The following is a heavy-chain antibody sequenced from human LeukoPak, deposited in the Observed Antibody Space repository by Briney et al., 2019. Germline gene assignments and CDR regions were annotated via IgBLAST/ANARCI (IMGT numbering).Heavy chain of an antibody. CDR3: ARGGSGATFDI. CDR2: INPNSGGT. D-gene: IGHD1-26*01. Sequence: ASVKVSCTASGYTFTGYYMHWVRQAPGQGLEWMGRINPNSGGTNYAQKFQGRVTMTRDTSISTAYMELSRLRSEDTATYYCARGGSGATFDIWGQGTMVTVSS. V-gene: IGHV1-2*06. CDR1: GYTFTGYY. J-gene: IGHJ3*02.